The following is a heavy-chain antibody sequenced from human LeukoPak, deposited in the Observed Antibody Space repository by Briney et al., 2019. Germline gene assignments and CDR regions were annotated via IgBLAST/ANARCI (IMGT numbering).Heavy chain of an antibody. D-gene: IGHD3-22*01. J-gene: IGHJ5*02. V-gene: IGHV4-34*01. CDR1: GESFSGYY. Sequence: SETLSLTCAVYGESFSGYYWSWILQPPGKGLEWIGEINHSGSTNYNPSLKSRVTISVDTSKNQFSLKLSSVTAADTAVYYCARERVVTMIVVVPGGFDPWGQGTLVTASS. CDR2: INHSGST. CDR3: ARERVVTMIVVVPGGFDP.